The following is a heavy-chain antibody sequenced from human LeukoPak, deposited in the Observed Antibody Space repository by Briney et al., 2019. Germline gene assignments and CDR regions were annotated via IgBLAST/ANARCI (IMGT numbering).Heavy chain of an antibody. D-gene: IGHD3-10*01. Sequence: GGSLRLSCAVSGITLSNYGMGWVRQAPGKGLEWVAGLSGSGGGTNYADSVKGRFTISKDNAKNTLYLQMNSLRAEDTAVYFCAKRGVVIRVILVGFHKEAYYFDSWGQGALVTVSS. CDR1: GITLSNYG. J-gene: IGHJ4*02. V-gene: IGHV3-23*01. CDR3: AKRGVVIRVILVGFHKEAYYFDS. CDR2: LSGSGGGT.